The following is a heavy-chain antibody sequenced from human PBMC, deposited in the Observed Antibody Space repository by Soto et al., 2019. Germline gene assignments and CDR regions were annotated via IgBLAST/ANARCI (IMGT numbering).Heavy chain of an antibody. Sequence: QLQLQESGPGLVKPSETLSLTCTVSGGSISSSSYYWGWIRQPPGKGLEWIGSIYYSGSTYYNPSLKIRVNISVDTSKNQSSLKLSSVTAADTAVYYCAGGDMRIQLWFQPRYWGQGTLVTVSS. CDR1: GGSISSSSYY. CDR2: IYYSGST. CDR3: AGGDMRIQLWFQPRY. J-gene: IGHJ4*02. V-gene: IGHV4-39*01. D-gene: IGHD5-18*01.